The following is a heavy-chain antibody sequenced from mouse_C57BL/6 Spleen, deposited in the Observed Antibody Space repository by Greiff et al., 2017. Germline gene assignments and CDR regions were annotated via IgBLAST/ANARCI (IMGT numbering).Heavy chain of an antibody. CDR1: GFTFSDYG. V-gene: IGHV5-17*01. CDR3: ARRSSGHFDY. Sequence: EVKLVESGGGLVKPGGSLKLSCAASGFTFSDYGMHWVRQAPEQGLEWVAYISSGSSTISYAETVKGRFTFSRDNAKNTLFLQMTSLRSEDTAMYYCARRSSGHFDYWGQGTTLTVSS. J-gene: IGHJ2*01. CDR2: ISSGSSTI. D-gene: IGHD3-2*02.